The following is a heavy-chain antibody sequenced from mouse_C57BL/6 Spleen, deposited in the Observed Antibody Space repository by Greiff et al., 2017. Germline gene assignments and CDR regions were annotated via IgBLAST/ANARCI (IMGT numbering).Heavy chain of an antibody. CDR2: IYPTGGDT. CDR1: GYTFTSYW. J-gene: IGHJ4*01. CDR3: ARRGSYGAKDY. D-gene: IGHD1-1*02. V-gene: IGHV1-52*01. Sequence: QVHVKQPGAELVRPGSSVKLSCKASGYTFTSYWMHWVKQRPIQGLEWIGNIYPTGGDTHYNQKFKDKATLTVDKSSSTAYMQLSSLTSEDSAVYYCARRGSYGAKDYWGQGTTVTVSS.